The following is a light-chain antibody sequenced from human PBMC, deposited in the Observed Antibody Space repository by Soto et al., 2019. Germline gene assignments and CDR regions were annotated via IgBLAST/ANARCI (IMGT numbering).Light chain of an antibody. Sequence: EVVMTQSPATLSVSPGESATLSCRASQTVSSNLAWYQQKPGQAPRLLIDGSFTRATGVPARFSASRSETEFTLTITSPQSEDFALYFCQQFNNLPYSFGQGTKLEIK. CDR1: QTVSSN. CDR2: GSF. CDR3: QQFNNLPYS. J-gene: IGKJ2*03. V-gene: IGKV3-15*01.